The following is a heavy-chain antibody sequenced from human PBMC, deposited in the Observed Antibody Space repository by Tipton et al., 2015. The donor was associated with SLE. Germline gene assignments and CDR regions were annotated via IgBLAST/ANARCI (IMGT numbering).Heavy chain of an antibody. D-gene: IGHD6-6*01. J-gene: IGHJ4*02. CDR2: ISGNGNT. CDR1: GFTLGDYG. V-gene: IGHV3-43*02. CDR3: AKDIGYSSSSLLEY. Sequence: QLVQSGGGVVQPGGSLRLSCAASGFTLGDYGMHWVRQAPGKGLEWVALISGNGNTKYADSVKGRFTISRDNSKNSMYLQMNSLSTEDTALYYCAKDIGYSSSSLLEYWGRGTLVAVSS.